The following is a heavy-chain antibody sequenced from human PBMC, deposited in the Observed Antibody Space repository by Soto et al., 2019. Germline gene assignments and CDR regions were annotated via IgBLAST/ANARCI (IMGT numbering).Heavy chain of an antibody. J-gene: IGHJ6*02. CDR1: GFTFSSYG. CDR3: AKDYREVRWNDPKTYGMDV. CDR2: ISYDGSNK. V-gene: IGHV3-30*18. D-gene: IGHD1-1*01. Sequence: GGSLRLSCAASGFTFSSYGMHWVRQAPGKGLEWVAVISYDGSNKYYADSVKGRFTISRDNSKNTLYLQMNSLRAEDTAVYYCAKDYREVRWNDPKTYGMDVWGQGTTVTVSS.